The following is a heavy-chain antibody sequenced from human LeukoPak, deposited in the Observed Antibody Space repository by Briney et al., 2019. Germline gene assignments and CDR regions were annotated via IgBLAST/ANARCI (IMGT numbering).Heavy chain of an antibody. Sequence: SETLSLTCTVSGGSISSYYWSWIRQPPGKGREWIGYIYYSGSTNYNPSLKSRVTISVDTSKNQFSLKLSSVTAADTAVYYCAREAYDSSGQFYFDYWGQGTLVTVSS. CDR3: AREAYDSSGQFYFDY. V-gene: IGHV4-59*01. D-gene: IGHD3-22*01. CDR1: GGSISSYY. CDR2: IYYSGST. J-gene: IGHJ4*02.